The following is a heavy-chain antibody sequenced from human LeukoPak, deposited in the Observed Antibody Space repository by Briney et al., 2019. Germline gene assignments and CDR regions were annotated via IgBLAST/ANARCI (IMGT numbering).Heavy chain of an antibody. CDR3: ASHSTVTTGGIDY. J-gene: IGHJ4*02. CDR2: IYYSGST. D-gene: IGHD4-17*01. V-gene: IGHV4-39*01. CDR1: GGSISSSSYY. Sequence: SETLSLTCTVSGGSISSSSYYWGWIRQPPGKGLEWIGSIYYSGSTYYNPSLKSRVTISVDTSKNQFSLKLSSVTAAATAVYYCASHSTVTTGGIDYWGQGTRVTVSS.